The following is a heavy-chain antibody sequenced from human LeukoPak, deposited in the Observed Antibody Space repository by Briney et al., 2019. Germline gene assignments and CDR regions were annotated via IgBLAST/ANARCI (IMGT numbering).Heavy chain of an antibody. V-gene: IGHV1-18*01. CDR1: GYTFTSYG. J-gene: IGHJ4*02. Sequence: ASVKVSFKASGYTFTSYGISWVRQAPGQGLEWMGWISAYNGNTNYAQKLQGRVTMTTDTSTSTAYMELRSLRSDDTAVYYCARDRHYDILTGYSPADYWGQGTLVTVSS. CDR3: ARDRHYDILTGYSPADY. D-gene: IGHD3-9*01. CDR2: ISAYNGNT.